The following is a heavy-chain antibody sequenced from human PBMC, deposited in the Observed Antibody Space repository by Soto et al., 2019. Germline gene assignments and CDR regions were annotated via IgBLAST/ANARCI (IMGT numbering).Heavy chain of an antibody. V-gene: IGHV1-46*01. CDR3: ARGGRDAYYRY. Sequence: QVQLVQSGAEVKEPGASVKVSCKASGYTFTNYWMHWVRQAPGQGLDWMGIINPSDGTTTYAQKFQGRVTVTRDTSTNTVYIELNSLTSDDTAMYYCARGGRDAYYRYWGQGTLVTVSS. J-gene: IGHJ4*02. CDR2: INPSDGTT. D-gene: IGHD1-26*01. CDR1: GYTFTNYW.